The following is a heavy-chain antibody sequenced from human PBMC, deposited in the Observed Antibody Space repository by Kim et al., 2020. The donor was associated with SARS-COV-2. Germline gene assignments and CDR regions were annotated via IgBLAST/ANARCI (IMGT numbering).Heavy chain of an antibody. J-gene: IGHJ4*01. D-gene: IGHD1-1*01. Sequence: PKFQGSATITRDTSASTAFMELRSLTSEDTAIYYCARDGTTRNGGYYFDYWGQGALVTVSS. CDR3: ARDGTTRNGGYYFDY. V-gene: IGHV1-3*01.